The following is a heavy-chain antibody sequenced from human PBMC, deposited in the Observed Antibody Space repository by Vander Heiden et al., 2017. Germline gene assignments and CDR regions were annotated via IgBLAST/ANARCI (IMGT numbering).Heavy chain of an antibody. V-gene: IGHV4-59*01. CDR3: ARSSPLVEGEQLPSDYFQH. D-gene: IGHD1-26*01. J-gene: IGHJ1*01. CDR2: IYYSGST. CDR1: GGSISSYY. Sequence: QVQLQESGPGLVKPSETLSLTCTVSGGSISSYYWRWLRQPPGKVLEWIGYIYYSGSTNYNPPLKRLGTIAVDTSKNQFSLKRSSVTAAETAVYYGARSSPLVEGEQLPSDYFQHWGQGTLVTVSS.